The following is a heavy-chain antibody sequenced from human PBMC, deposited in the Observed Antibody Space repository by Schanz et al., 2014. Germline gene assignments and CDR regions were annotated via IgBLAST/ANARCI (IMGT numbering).Heavy chain of an antibody. V-gene: IGHV4-4*02. CDR1: GGSIISSTW. CDR3: VRGVGAWEQRIFDY. CDR2: IYHNGDT. Sequence: QVQLQESGPGLVKPSGTLSLTCAVSGGSIISSTWWGWVRQPPGKGLEWIGEIYHNGDTSFNPSLKGRATMSVDKSKKEFSLRLPSLTAADTALYYCVRGVGAWEQRIFDYWGKGTLVTVSS. D-gene: IGHD1-26*01. J-gene: IGHJ4*02.